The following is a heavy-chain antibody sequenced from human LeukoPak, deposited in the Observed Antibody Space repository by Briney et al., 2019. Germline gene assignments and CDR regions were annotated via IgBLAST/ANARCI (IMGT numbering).Heavy chain of an antibody. D-gene: IGHD5-24*01. CDR2: ISSSGSTI. CDR3: AKASTGVEMATVHGPNWFDP. V-gene: IGHV3-48*03. CDR1: GFTFSSYE. Sequence: GGSLRLSCAASGFTFSSYEMNWVRQAPGKGLEWVSYISSSGSTIYYADSVRGRFTISRDNAKNSLYLQMNSLRAEDTAVYYCAKASTGVEMATVHGPNWFDPWGQGTLVTVSS. J-gene: IGHJ5*02.